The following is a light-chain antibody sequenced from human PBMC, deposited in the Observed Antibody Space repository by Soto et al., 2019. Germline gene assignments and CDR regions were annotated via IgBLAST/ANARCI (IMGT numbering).Light chain of an antibody. J-gene: IGLJ2*01. CDR1: SSDVGGYNY. CDR2: DVS. Sequence: QSALTQPASVSGSPGQSITISCTGTSSDVGGYNYVSWYQQHPVNAPKLMIYDVSNRPSGVSNRFSGSTSGNTASLTISGLQAEVEAEYYCSSYTSSSTLVFGGGTQLNVL. CDR3: SSYTSSSTLV. V-gene: IGLV2-14*01.